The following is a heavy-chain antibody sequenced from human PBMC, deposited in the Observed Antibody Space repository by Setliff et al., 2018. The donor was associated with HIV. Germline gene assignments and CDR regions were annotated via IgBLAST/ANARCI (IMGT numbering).Heavy chain of an antibody. CDR2: IYYSGTT. V-gene: IGHV4-39*07. D-gene: IGHD3-16*01. J-gene: IGHJ4*02. Sequence: SETLSLTCTVSGGSISSSSYYWAWIRQPPGKGLEWLGSIYYSGTTYVHPSLKSRVTISIDTFKSQFSLKLRSVNAADTAVYYCASWGAGSNSGFDYWGRGTLVTVS. CDR1: GGSISSSSYY. CDR3: ASWGAGSNSGFDY.